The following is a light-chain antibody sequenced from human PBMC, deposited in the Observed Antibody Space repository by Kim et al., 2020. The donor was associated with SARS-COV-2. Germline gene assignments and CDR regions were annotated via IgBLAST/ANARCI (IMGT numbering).Light chain of an antibody. CDR3: QQRSNWIT. CDR1: QSVSSY. V-gene: IGKV3-11*01. J-gene: IGKJ5*01. Sequence: SLSPGERASLSCRASQSVSSYLAWYQQNPGQAPRLLIYDASIRATGIPARFSGSGSVTDFNLTISSLEPEDFAVYYCQQRSNWITFGQGTRLEI. CDR2: DAS.